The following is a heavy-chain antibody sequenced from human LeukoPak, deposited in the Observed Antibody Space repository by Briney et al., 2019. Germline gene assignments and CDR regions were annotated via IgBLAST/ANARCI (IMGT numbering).Heavy chain of an antibody. CDR2: ISSSSSYI. CDR1: GFTFSSYS. D-gene: IGHD6-19*01. V-gene: IGHV3-21*01. CDR3: ARGSGWYPYAFDI. Sequence: GGSLRLSCTASGFTFSSYSMNWVRQAPGKGLEWVSSISSSSSYIYYADSVKGRFTISRDNAKNSLYLQMNSLRAEDTAVYYCARGSGWYPYAFDIWGQGTMVTVSS. J-gene: IGHJ3*02.